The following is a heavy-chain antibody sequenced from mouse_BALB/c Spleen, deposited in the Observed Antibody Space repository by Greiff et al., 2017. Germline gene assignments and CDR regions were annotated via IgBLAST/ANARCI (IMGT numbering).Heavy chain of an antibody. V-gene: IGHV14-3*02. CDR1: GFNIKDTY. CDR3: TRGVRGEGAGLAY. Sequence: EVQLQQSGAELVKPGASVKLSCTASGFNIKDTYMHWVKQRPEQGLEWIGRIDPANGNTKYDPKFQGKATITADTSSNPAYLQLSSLTSEDTAVYYCTRGVRGEGAGLAYWGQGTLVTVSA. J-gene: IGHJ3*01. CDR2: IDPANGNT.